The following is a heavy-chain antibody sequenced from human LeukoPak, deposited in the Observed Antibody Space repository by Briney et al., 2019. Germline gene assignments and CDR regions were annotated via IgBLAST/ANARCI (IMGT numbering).Heavy chain of an antibody. CDR2: ISGSGGST. D-gene: IGHD6-13*01. J-gene: IGHJ4*02. V-gene: IGHV3-23*01. Sequence: PGGSLRLSCAASGFTFSSYAMSWVRQAPGKGLEWVSAISGSGGSTYYADSVKGRFTISRDNSKNTLYLQMNSLRAEDTAVYYCAKDQEGLAAAGSTPFGYLGQGTLVTVSS. CDR1: GFTFSSYA. CDR3: AKDQEGLAAAGSTPFGY.